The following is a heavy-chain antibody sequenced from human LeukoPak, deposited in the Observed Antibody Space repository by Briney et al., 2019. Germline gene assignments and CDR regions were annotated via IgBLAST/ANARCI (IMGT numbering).Heavy chain of an antibody. J-gene: IGHJ4*02. CDR1: GGSINNYY. CDR3: ARGGDYGDLRYFDY. V-gene: IGHV4-59*01. CDR2: IYYRGSA. D-gene: IGHD4-17*01. Sequence: PSETLSLTCTVSGGSINNYYWSLIRQPPGKGLEWIGYIYYRGSAHYTHSLKSRVTFSVDTSKNQFSLKLNSVTAADTAVYYCARGGDYGDLRYFDYWGQGTLVTVSS.